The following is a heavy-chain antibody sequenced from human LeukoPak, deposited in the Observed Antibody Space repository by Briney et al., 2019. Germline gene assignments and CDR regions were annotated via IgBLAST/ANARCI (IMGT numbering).Heavy chain of an antibody. CDR2: IRSKAYGGTT. Sequence: GGSLRLSCAASGFTFSSYGMSWVRQAPGKGLEWVGFIRSKAYGGTTEYAASVKGRFTISRDDSKSIAYLQMNSLKTEDTAVYYCTRGGGGTCPLCTGPLWYYYMDVWGKGTTVTISS. D-gene: IGHD2-8*02. V-gene: IGHV3-49*04. CDR3: TRGGGGTCPLCTGPLWYYYMDV. J-gene: IGHJ6*03. CDR1: GFTFSSYG.